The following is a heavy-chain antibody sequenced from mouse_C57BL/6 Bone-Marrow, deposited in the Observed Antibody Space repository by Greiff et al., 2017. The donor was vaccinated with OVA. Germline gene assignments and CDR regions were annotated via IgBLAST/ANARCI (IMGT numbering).Heavy chain of an antibody. Sequence: EVKLQESGGDLVKPGGSLKLSCAASGFTFSSYGMSWVRQTPDERLEWVATISSGGSYTYYPDSVKGRFTISRDNAKNTLYLQMSSLKSEDTAMYYCARHPFWYFDVWGTGTTVTVSS. CDR2: ISSGGSYT. J-gene: IGHJ1*03. CDR3: ARHPFWYFDV. CDR1: GFTFSSYG. V-gene: IGHV5-6*01.